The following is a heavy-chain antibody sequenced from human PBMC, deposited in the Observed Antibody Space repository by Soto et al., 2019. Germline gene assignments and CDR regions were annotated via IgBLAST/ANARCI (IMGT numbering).Heavy chain of an antibody. V-gene: IGHV4-39*01. CDR2: IYSSGST. CDR3: ARRGSGSSFDY. Sequence: SETLSVTCTVSGDSISSSAYYWGWISQPPGKGLEWIGNIYSSGSTFYNPSLKSRVTISVDTFKNQFSLSLISVTAADTAVYYCARRGSGSSFDYWGQGTLVTVSS. J-gene: IGHJ4*01. D-gene: IGHD3-10*01. CDR1: GDSISSSAYY.